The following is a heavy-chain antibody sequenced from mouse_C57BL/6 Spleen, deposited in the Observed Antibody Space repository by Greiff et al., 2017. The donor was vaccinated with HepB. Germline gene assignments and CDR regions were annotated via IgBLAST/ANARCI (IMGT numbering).Heavy chain of an antibody. CDR2: ISDGGSYT. V-gene: IGHV5-4*01. Sequence: EVQLVESGGGLVKPGGSLKLSCAASGFTFSSYAMSWVRQTPEKRLEWVATISDGGSYTYYPDNVKGRFTISRDNAKKNLYLQMSHLKSEDTAMYYCARDREYWYFDVWGTGTTVTVSS. CDR3: ARDREYWYFDV. D-gene: IGHD3-1*01. J-gene: IGHJ1*03. CDR1: GFTFSSYA.